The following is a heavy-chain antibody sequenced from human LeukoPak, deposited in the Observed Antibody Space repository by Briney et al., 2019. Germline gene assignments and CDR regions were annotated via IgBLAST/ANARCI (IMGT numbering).Heavy chain of an antibody. CDR1: GYTFTSYY. Sequence: ASVKVSCKASGYTFTSYYMHWVRQAPGQGLEWIGIINPSGGSTNYAQRFQDRVTMTKDTSTSTVYLELRSLRSDDTAVYYCARDGSYDFWSGYPYYYYYMDVWGKGTTVTVSS. D-gene: IGHD3-3*01. CDR2: INPSGGST. J-gene: IGHJ6*03. V-gene: IGHV1-46*01. CDR3: ARDGSYDFWSGYPYYYYYMDV.